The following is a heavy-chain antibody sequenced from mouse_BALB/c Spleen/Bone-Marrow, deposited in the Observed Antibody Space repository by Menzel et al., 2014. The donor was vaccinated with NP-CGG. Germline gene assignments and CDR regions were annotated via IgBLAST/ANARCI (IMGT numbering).Heavy chain of an antibody. D-gene: IGHD1-1*01. J-gene: IGHJ2*01. Sequence: VQLKESGPDLVKPSQSLSLTCTVTGYSITSGYGWHWIRQFPGNNLEWMGYIHYSGDTDYNPSLKSRVTITRDTSKNQFFLQLNSVTTEDTATYYCVRETKVVADFDYWGQGTTLTVSS. CDR3: VRETKVVADFDY. CDR1: GYSITSGYG. V-gene: IGHV3-1*02. CDR2: IHYSGDT.